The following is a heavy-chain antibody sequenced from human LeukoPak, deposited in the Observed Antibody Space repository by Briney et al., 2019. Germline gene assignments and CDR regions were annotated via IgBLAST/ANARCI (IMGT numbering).Heavy chain of an antibody. CDR2: IYYSGST. Sequence: PSGTLSLTCTVSGGSISSYYWSWIRQPPGKGLEWIGYIYYSGSTNYNPSLKSRVTISVDTSKNQFSLKLSSVTAADTAVYYCARDYGEVTFDYWGQGTLVTVSS. V-gene: IGHV4-59*01. J-gene: IGHJ4*02. CDR1: GGSISSYY. CDR3: ARDYGEVTFDY. D-gene: IGHD2-21*02.